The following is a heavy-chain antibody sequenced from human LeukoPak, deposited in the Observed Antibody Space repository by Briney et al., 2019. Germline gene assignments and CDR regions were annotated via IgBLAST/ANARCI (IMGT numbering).Heavy chain of an antibody. CDR2: INPNSGGT. CDR1: GYTFTGYY. D-gene: IGHD3-3*01. CDR3: ARVGFLEWLLVRDY. V-gene: IGHV1-2*02. Sequence: ASVKVSCKASGYTFTGYYMHWVRQAPGQGLEWMGWINPNSGGTNYAQKFQGRVTVTRDTSISTAYMELSRLRSDDTAVYYCARVGFLEWLLVRDYWGQGTLVAVSS. J-gene: IGHJ4*02.